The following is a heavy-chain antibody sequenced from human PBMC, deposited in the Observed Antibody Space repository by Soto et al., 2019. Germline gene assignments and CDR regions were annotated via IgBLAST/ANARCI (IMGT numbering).Heavy chain of an antibody. Sequence: GTSAEPTSKASGFGKTCKCMRWAHHAPGQGLEWMGWISAYNGSTSYAQKFQGRVTMTRDTSTSTVYMELSSLRSEDTAVYYCARQYSNYVGPDNRGQGTLVTLSS. V-gene: IGHV1-18*01. J-gene: IGHJ4*02. CDR2: ISAYNGST. CDR1: GFGKTCKC. CDR3: ARQYSNYVGPDN. D-gene: IGHD4-4*01.